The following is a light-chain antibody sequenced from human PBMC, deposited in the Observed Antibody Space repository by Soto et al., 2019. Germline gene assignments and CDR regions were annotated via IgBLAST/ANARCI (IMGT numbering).Light chain of an antibody. V-gene: IGKV1-5*03. J-gene: IGKJ5*01. CDR3: LQHNSYPFP. CDR2: TAS. CDR1: QSISSW. Sequence: DIQMTQSPSTLAASVGDRVTITCRASQSISSWMAWYQQKPGKAPKLLIYTASRLESGVPSRFSGSGSGTESTLTISSLQPEDLAVYYCLQHNSYPFPFGQGTRLAIK.